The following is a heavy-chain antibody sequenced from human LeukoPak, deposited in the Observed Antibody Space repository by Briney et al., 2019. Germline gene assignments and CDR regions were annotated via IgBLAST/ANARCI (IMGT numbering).Heavy chain of an antibody. CDR1: VFTFSPYW. V-gene: IGHV3-74*01. CDR3: ARVVGYSSSWYSGFDC. J-gene: IGHJ4*02. Sequence: GGSLRLSCAASVFTFSPYWMHWVRQAPGQGLVGVSRMSSDGSGISYADSAQGRFAISRDNAKNTLYLQMNSLRVEDAAVNYCARVVGYSSSWYSGFDCWGQGTLVTVSS. D-gene: IGHD6-13*01. CDR2: MSSDGSGI.